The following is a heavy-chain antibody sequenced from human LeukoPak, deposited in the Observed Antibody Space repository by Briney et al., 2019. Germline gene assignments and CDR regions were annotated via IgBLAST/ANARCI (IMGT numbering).Heavy chain of an antibody. V-gene: IGHV3-30-3*01. J-gene: IGHJ3*02. D-gene: IGHD6-19*01. CDR1: GFTFSSYA. CDR2: ISYDGSNK. CDR3: ARDCRRSSGWYGAFDI. Sequence: GGSLRLSCAASGFTFSSYAMHWVRQAPGKGLEWVAVISYDGSNKYYADSVKGRFTISRDNSKNTLYLQMNSLRAEDTAVYYCARDCRRSSGWYGAFDIWGQGTMVTVSS.